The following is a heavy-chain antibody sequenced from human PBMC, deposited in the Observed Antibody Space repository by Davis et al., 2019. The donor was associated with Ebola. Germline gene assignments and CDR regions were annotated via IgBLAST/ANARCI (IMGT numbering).Heavy chain of an antibody. Sequence: PGGSLRLSCTASGFTFGDYAMSWVRQAPGKGLEWVGFIRSKAYGGTTEYAASVKGRFTISRDDSKSIAYLQMNSLKTEDTAVYYCMITFGGVIGKSERGNWYFDLWGRGTLVTVSS. CDR3: MITFGGVIGKSERGNWYFDL. CDR2: IRSKAYGGTT. D-gene: IGHD3-16*02. CDR1: GFTFGDYA. J-gene: IGHJ2*01. V-gene: IGHV3-49*04.